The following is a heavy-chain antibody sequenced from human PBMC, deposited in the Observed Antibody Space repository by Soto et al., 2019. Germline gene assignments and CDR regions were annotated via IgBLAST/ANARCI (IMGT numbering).Heavy chain of an antibody. CDR2: INPSGGST. Sequence: GASVKVSCKASGYTFTSYYMHWVRQAPGQGLEWMGIINPSGGSTSYAQKFQGRVTMTRDTSTSTVYMELSSLRSEDTAVYYCARGYCSGGSCSYGMDVWGQGTTVTVSS. J-gene: IGHJ6*02. CDR3: ARGYCSGGSCSYGMDV. V-gene: IGHV1-46*01. CDR1: GYTFTSYY. D-gene: IGHD2-15*01.